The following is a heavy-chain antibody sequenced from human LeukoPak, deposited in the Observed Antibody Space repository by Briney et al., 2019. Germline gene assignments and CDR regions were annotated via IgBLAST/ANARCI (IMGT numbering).Heavy chain of an antibody. V-gene: IGHV4-39*07. CDR2: IYYSGST. CDR3: ARALDDILTGYYVDFDY. D-gene: IGHD3-9*01. Sequence: GSLRLSCAASGFTFTSYFMGWVRQAPGKGLEWIGSIYYSGSTYYNPSLKSRVTISVDTSKNQFSLKLSSVTAADTAVYYCARALDDILTGYYVDFDYWGQGTLVTVSS. J-gene: IGHJ4*02. CDR1: GFTFTSYF.